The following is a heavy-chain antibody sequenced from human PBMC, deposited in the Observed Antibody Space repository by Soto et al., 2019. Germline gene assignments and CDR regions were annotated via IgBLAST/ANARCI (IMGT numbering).Heavy chain of an antibody. CDR2: IYYTGST. CDR1: GASITSHY. V-gene: IGHV4-59*11. Sequence: SETLSLSCTVSGASITSHYWSWIRRPPGKTLEWIGYIYYTGSTNYNPSLKSRVTISVDTSKTQFSLKLTSVTAADTAVYYCARAWGDFGDYFDSWGQGTLVTVSS. J-gene: IGHJ4*02. D-gene: IGHD4-17*01. CDR3: ARAWGDFGDYFDS.